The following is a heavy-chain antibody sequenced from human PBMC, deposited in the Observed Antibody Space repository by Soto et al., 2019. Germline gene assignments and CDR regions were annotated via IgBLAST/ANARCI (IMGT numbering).Heavy chain of an antibody. CDR2: MNPNSGNT. CDR1: GYTFTSYD. CDR3: ARRGGEYYYYYYMGV. Sequence: APAKVSCKASGYTFTSYDINSVRQATGQGHEWMGWMNPNSGNTGYAQKFQGRVTMTRNTSISTAYMELSSLRSEDTAVYYCARRGGEYYYYYYMGVWGKGTTVTVSS. V-gene: IGHV1-8*01. D-gene: IGHD3-16*01. J-gene: IGHJ6*03.